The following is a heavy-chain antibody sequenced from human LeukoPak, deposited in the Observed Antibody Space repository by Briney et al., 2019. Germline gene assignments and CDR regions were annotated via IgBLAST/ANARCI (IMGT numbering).Heavy chain of an antibody. CDR3: AAARADYGDYNSYYYMDV. D-gene: IGHD4-17*01. V-gene: IGHV4-61*02. CDR1: GGSMNSDSYF. CDR2: SYSSGRT. J-gene: IGHJ6*03. Sequence: SQTLSLTCTVPGGSMNSDSYFWSWIRQPAGKGLEWIGRSYSSGRTFYNPSLESRATISLDTSQNQFSLKLSSVTAADTAVYYCAAARADYGDYNSYYYMDVWGQGTTVTVSS.